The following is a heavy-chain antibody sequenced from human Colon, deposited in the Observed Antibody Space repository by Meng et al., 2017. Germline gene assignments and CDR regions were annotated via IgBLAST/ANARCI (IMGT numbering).Heavy chain of an antibody. Sequence: SSVKVSCKASGGTFSSYAISWVRQAPGQGLEWMGGIIPIFGTANYAQKFQGRVTLTTDESTSTAYMELSSLRSEDTAVYYCARGSEDGAYYDSSGIYFDYWGQGTLVTVSS. CDR3: ARGSEDGAYYDSSGIYFDY. J-gene: IGHJ4*02. V-gene: IGHV1-69*05. CDR1: GGTFSSYA. CDR2: IIPIFGTA. D-gene: IGHD3-22*01.